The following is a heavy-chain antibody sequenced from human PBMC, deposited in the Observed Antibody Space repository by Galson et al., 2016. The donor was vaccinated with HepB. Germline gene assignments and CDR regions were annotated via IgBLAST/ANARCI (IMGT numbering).Heavy chain of an antibody. D-gene: IGHD3-16*02. CDR3: AKGPFGGVVVRYDS. V-gene: IGHV3-23*01. CDR1: GFSFSSYA. CDR2: ISGFGETA. J-gene: IGHJ5*01. Sequence: SLRLSCAASGFSFSSYAMSWVRQAPGKGLEWASTISGFGETAYYADSVKGRFFISRDDSKKTLYLQMNSLTDEDTAVYYCAKGPFGGVVVRYDSWGQGILVAVSS.